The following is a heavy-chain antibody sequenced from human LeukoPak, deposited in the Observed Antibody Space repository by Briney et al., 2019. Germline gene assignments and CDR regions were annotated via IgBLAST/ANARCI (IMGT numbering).Heavy chain of an antibody. V-gene: IGHV3-7*01. CDR3: ARDGGTKGFWCDH. J-gene: IGHJ5*02. Sequence: GGSLRLSCAASGFTFNFYWLTWVRQVPGKGLEWVATMNPDGSEIYYVDSVKGRFTMSRDNAKNSLYLQMNSLRDEDTAVYFCARDGGTKGFWCDHWGQGAQVTVSS. CDR2: MNPDGSEI. D-gene: IGHD1-1*01. CDR1: GFTFNFYW.